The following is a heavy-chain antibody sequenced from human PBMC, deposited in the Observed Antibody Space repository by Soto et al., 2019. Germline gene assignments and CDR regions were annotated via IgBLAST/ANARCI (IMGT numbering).Heavy chain of an antibody. CDR2: IKQDGSEK. V-gene: IGHV3-7*01. CDR1: GFTFSSYW. J-gene: IGHJ3*02. CDR3: ARTPFVVVTAGAFDI. D-gene: IGHD2-21*02. Sequence: EVQLVESGGGLVQPGGSLRLSCAASGFTFSSYWMSWVRQAPGKGLKWVANIKQDGSEKYYVDSVKGRFTISRDNAKNSLYLQMNILRAEDTAVYYCARTPFVVVTAGAFDIWGQGTMVTVSS.